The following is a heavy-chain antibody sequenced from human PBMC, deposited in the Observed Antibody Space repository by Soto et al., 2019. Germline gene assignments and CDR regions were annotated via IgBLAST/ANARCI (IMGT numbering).Heavy chain of an antibody. CDR3: ARATYYYDSSGYPPVGFDP. V-gene: IGHV3-74*01. D-gene: IGHD3-22*01. J-gene: IGHJ5*02. CDR2: MSSDGGTT. CDR1: GFDIVYYS. Sequence: GGSLRLSCAASGFDIVYYSMTWVRQPPGKGLDWVSIMSSDGGTTSYADSVKGRFTISRDTAKNTLYLQMNSLRAEDTAVYYCARATYYYDSSGYPPVGFDPWGQGTLVTVSS.